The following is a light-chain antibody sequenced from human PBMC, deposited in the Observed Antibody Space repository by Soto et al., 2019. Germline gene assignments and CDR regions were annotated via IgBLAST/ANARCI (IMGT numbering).Light chain of an antibody. CDR1: QSVSSSY. J-gene: IGKJ4*01. V-gene: IGKV3-20*01. CDR3: QQYGSSPLT. CDR2: GAS. Sequence: ENVLTQSPGTLSLSPGERATLSCRASQSVSSSYLAWYQQKPGQAPRLLIYGASSRATGIPDRFSGSGSGTDFTLNISSLEPEDCAVYYCQQYGSSPLTFGGGTKVEIK.